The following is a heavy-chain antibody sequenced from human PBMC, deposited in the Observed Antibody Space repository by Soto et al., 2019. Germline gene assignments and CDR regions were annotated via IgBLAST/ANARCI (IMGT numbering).Heavy chain of an antibody. J-gene: IGHJ4*02. CDR1: GFTFSSYE. V-gene: IGHV3-23*01. CDR2: ISGSDGKT. D-gene: IGHD6-19*01. Sequence: GGSLRLSCAASGFTFSSYEMNWVRQAPGKGLEWVATISGSDGKTYYADSVKGRFSISRDTSRNTLYPQMNSLRADDTAIYYCAKCSYLDYWGQGTRVTVSS. CDR3: AKCSYLDY.